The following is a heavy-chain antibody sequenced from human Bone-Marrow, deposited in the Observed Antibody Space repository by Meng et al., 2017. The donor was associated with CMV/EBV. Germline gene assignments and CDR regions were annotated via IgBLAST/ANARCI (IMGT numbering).Heavy chain of an antibody. J-gene: IGHJ4*02. Sequence: GESLKISCAASGFTFDDYAMHWVRQAPGKGLEWVSLISWDGGSTYYADSVKGRFTISRDNSKNSLYLQMNSLRAEDTAVYYCAREGDVEMATILDYWGQGTLVTVSS. V-gene: IGHV3-43D*03. CDR1: GFTFDDYA. D-gene: IGHD5-24*01. CDR3: AREGDVEMATILDY. CDR2: ISWDGGST.